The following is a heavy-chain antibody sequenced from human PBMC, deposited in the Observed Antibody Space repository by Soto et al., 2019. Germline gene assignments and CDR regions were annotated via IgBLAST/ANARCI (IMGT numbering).Heavy chain of an antibody. CDR3: ERLSKVVVAVYGMDV. J-gene: IGHJ6*02. Sequence: PGESLKISCKGSGYSFTSYWISWVRQMPGKGLEWMGRIDPSDSYTNYSPSFQGHVTISADKSISTAYLQWSSLKASDTAMYYCERLSKVVVAVYGMDVWGQGTTVTVSS. CDR1: GYSFTSYW. D-gene: IGHD2-15*01. CDR2: IDPSDSYT. V-gene: IGHV5-10-1*01.